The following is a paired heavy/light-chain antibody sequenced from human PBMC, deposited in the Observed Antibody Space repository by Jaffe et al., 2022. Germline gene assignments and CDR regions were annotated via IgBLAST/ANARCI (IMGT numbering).Light chain of an antibody. J-gene: IGKJ4*01. CDR1: QSLVHSDGNTY. V-gene: IGKV2-30*02. CDR2: KVS. CDR3: MQSTHWPLT. Sequence: DVVMTQSPLSLPVTLGQPASISCRSSQSLVHSDGNTYLNWFQQRPGQSPRRLIYKVSNRDSGVPDRFSGSGSGTDFTLKISRVEAEDVGVYYCMQSTHWPLTFGGGTKVEIK.
Heavy chain of an antibody. V-gene: IGHV3-7*05. CDR1: GFTFSSYW. Sequence: EVQLVESGGALVQPGGSLRLSCAASGFTFSSYWMSWVRQAPGKGLEWVASIKQDESEKYSVDSVKGRFTISRDNAENSLHLQMNSLRVEDTAVYYCAKGKWLDPWGQGTLVTVSS. J-gene: IGHJ5*02. CDR3: AKGKWLDP. CDR2: IKQDESEK.